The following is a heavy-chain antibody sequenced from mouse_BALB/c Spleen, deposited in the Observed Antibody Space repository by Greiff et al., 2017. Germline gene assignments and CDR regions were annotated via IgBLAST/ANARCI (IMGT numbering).Heavy chain of an antibody. V-gene: IGHV1S41*01. CDR1: GYTFTSYW. CDR2: ISPGSGST. Sequence: DLVKPGASVKLSCKASGYTFTSYWINWIKQRPGQGLEWIGRISPGSGSTYYNEMFKGKATLTVDTSSSTAYIQLSSLSSEDSAVYYCGERVTNWDVFAYWGQGTLVTVSA. J-gene: IGHJ3*01. CDR3: GERVTNWDVFAY. D-gene: IGHD4-1*01.